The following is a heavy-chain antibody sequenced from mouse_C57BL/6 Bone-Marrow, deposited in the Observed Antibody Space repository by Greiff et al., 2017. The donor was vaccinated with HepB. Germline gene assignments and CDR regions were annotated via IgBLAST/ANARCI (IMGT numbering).Heavy chain of an antibody. CDR2: IHPNSGST. D-gene: IGHD1-1*01. CDR3: ARSGYYDGRDYAMDY. V-gene: IGHV1-64*01. CDR1: GYTFTSYW. Sequence: QVQLQQPGAELVKPGASVKLSCKASGYTFTSYWMHWVKQRPGQGLEWIGMIHPNSGSTNYNEKFKSKATLTVDKSSSTAYMQLSSLTSEDSAVYYCARSGYYDGRDYAMDYWGQGTSVTVSS. J-gene: IGHJ4*01.